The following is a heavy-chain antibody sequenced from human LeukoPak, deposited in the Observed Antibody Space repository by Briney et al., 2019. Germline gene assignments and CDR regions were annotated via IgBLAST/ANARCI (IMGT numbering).Heavy chain of an antibody. CDR2: IFSGGTT. J-gene: IGHJ6*03. CDR1: GFSVRMKY. V-gene: IGHV3-53*01. Sequence: GGSLRLSCAASGFSVRMKYMTWVRQAPGQGLERVSVIFSGGTTYYADSVKGRFTVSRDNSKNMMYLQMNSLRAEDAAVYYCARFSGPGMQHYYYYMDVWGTGTTVTVSS. CDR3: ARFSGPGMQHYYYYMDV. D-gene: IGHD3-10*01.